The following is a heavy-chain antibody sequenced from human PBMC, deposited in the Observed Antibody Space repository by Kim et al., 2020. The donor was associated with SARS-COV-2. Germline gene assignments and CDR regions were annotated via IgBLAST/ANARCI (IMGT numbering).Heavy chain of an antibody. CDR3: ARARYCSGGSGYSGYFDY. V-gene: IGHV4-59*01. J-gene: IGHJ4*02. CDR1: GGSISSYY. D-gene: IGHD2-15*01. CDR2: IYYSGST. Sequence: SETLSLTCTVSGGSISSYYWSWIRQPPGKGLEWIGYIYYSGSTNYNPSLKSRVTISVDTSKNQFSLKLSSVTAADTAVYYCARARYCSGGSGYSGYFDYWGQGTLVTVSS.